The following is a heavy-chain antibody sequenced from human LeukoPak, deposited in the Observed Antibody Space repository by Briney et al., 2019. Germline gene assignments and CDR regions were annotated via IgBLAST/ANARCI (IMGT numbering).Heavy chain of an antibody. J-gene: IGHJ4*02. CDR1: GFTFSSYS. V-gene: IGHV3-21*01. D-gene: IGHD5-24*01. Sequence: GGSLRLSCAASGFTFSSYSMNWVRQAPGKGLEWVSSISSSSSYIYYADSVRGRFTISRDNAKNSLYLQMNSLRAEDTAVYYCARRGRDRVGVGFYWGQGTLVTVSS. CDR2: ISSSSSYI. CDR3: ARRGRDRVGVGFY.